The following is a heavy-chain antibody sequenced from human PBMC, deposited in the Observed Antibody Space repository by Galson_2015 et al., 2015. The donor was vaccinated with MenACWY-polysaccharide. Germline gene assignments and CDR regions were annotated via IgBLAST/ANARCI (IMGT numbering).Heavy chain of an antibody. D-gene: IGHD2-2*02. J-gene: IGHJ4*01. CDR1: GFTFSSYA. Sequence: SLRLSCAASGFTFSSYAMNWVRQTPGKELEWVSGISGSGGSTYYADSVQGRFTISRDNSKNTLYLQMNSLRAEDTAIFYCAKKKGIPRTSPYYFDYW. CDR3: AKKKGIPRTSPYYFDY. V-gene: IGHV3-23*01. CDR2: ISGSGGST.